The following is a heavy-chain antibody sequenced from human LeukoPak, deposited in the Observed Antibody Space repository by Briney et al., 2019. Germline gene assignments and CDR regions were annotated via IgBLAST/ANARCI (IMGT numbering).Heavy chain of an antibody. Sequence: ASVMVSCKASGYTFTSHDINWVRQATGQGLEWMGWMNPNSGNTGYAQKFQGRVTMTTDTSTSTAYMELRSLRSDDTAVYYCARGLNQYSSSSPGYWGQGTLVTVSS. V-gene: IGHV1-8*01. D-gene: IGHD6-6*01. J-gene: IGHJ4*02. CDR2: MNPNSGNT. CDR1: GYTFTSHD. CDR3: ARGLNQYSSSSPGY.